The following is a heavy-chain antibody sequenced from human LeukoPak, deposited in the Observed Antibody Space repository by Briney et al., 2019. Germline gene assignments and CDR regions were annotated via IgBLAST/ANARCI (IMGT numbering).Heavy chain of an antibody. D-gene: IGHD1-26*01. CDR1: GGSFSGYY. J-gene: IGHJ4*02. Sequence: SETLSLTCAVYGGSFSGYYWSWIRQPPGKGLEWIGEINHSGNTNYNPSLKSRVTISVDTSKNQFSLNLSSVTAADTAVYYCARGVFDGSYFACWGQGTLVTVSS. CDR2: INHSGNT. V-gene: IGHV4-34*01. CDR3: ARGVFDGSYFAC.